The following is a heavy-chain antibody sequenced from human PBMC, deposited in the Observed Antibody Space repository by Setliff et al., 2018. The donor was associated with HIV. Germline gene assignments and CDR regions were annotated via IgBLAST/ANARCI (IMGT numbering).Heavy chain of an antibody. Sequence: SVKVSCRASGGTFSSYAISWVRQAPGQGLEWMGGIIPILGIANYAQKFRGRVTITADKSTSTAYMELSSLRSEDTAVYYCARVGIQLWYPSYYYYYMDVWGKGTTVTVSS. CDR3: ARVGIQLWYPSYYYYYMDV. J-gene: IGHJ6*03. CDR1: GGTFSSYA. V-gene: IGHV1-69*10. CDR2: IIPILGIA. D-gene: IGHD5-18*01.